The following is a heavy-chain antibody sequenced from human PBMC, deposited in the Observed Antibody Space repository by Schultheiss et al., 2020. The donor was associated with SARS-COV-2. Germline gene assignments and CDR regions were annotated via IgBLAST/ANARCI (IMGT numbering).Heavy chain of an antibody. D-gene: IGHD3-3*01. J-gene: IGHJ6*03. Sequence: SETLSLTCTVSGGSVSKTNYYWGWIRQPPGKGLEWIGYMHYTGSTNYNPSLKSRVTMSVDTSSNQFSLNLTSVTAADTAVYYCARCPSEFWSGYYIGFKIYYYYMDLWGKGTTVTVSS. CDR3: ARCPSEFWSGYYIGFKIYYYYMDL. CDR1: GGSVSKTNYY. V-gene: IGHV4-61*01. CDR2: MHYTGST.